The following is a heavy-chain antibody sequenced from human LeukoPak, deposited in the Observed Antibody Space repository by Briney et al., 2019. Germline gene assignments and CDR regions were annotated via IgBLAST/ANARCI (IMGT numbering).Heavy chain of an antibody. J-gene: IGHJ4*02. D-gene: IGHD5-18*01. Sequence: SETLSLTCTVSSGSISSSSYYWGWIRQPPGKGLEWIGSIYYSGRTYYNPSLKSRVSISKDASKNQFSLKVSSVTAADTAVYYCARIKKVDTSIDYWGQGTLVTVSS. CDR3: ARIKKVDTSIDY. CDR2: IYYSGRT. V-gene: IGHV4-39*01. CDR1: SGSISSSSYY.